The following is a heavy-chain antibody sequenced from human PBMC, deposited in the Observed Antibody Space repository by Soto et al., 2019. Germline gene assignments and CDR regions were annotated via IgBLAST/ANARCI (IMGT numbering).Heavy chain of an antibody. Sequence: SETLSLTCTVSGASLNNYYWTWNRQPPGKGLEWIGYIHYSGSTSYNPSLKNRVTISVDTSKNQFSLKLTSVTAADTAVYYCAIGCGPKNHFDYWGQGTLVTVSS. CDR2: IHYSGST. D-gene: IGHD2-15*01. J-gene: IGHJ4*02. CDR1: GASLNNYY. CDR3: AIGCGPKNHFDY. V-gene: IGHV4-59*01.